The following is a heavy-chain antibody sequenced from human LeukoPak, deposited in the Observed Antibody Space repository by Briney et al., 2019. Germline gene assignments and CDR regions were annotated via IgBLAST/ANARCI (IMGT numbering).Heavy chain of an antibody. J-gene: IGHJ4*02. CDR1: GFTFSSYG. V-gene: IGHV3-66*01. CDR3: ARAHGSDTAMVPSDY. D-gene: IGHD5-18*01. Sequence: QAGGSLRLSCAASGFTFSSYGMSWVRQAPGKGLEWVSVIYSGGSTYYADSVKGRFTISRDNSKNTLYLQMNSLRAEDTAVYYCARAHGSDTAMVPSDYWGQGTLVTVSS. CDR2: IYSGGST.